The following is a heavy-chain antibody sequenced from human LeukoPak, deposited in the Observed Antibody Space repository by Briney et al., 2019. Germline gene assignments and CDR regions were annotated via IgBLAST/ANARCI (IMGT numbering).Heavy chain of an antibody. D-gene: IGHD6-13*01. CDR3: AKDGIAAAGVYYYYLDV. Sequence: GGSLRLSCAASGFTFDDYAMHWVRQAPGKGLEWVSGISWNSGSIGYADSVKGRFTISRDNSKNTLYLQMNSLRAEDTAVYCCAKDGIAAAGVYYYYLDVWGKGTTVTVSS. CDR2: ISWNSGSI. CDR1: GFTFDDYA. V-gene: IGHV3-9*01. J-gene: IGHJ6*03.